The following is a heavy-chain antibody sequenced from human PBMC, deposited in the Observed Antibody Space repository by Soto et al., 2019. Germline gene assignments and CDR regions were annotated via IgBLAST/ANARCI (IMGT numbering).Heavy chain of an antibody. CDR3: VKDESINWYSGHFRH. V-gene: IGHV1-2*02. D-gene: IGHD6-13*01. CDR1: GFTFTGHY. Sequence: ASVKVSCKASGFTFTGHYIHWVRQAPGQGLEWMGWINPNSGGTSYAQKFQGRFAISRDNAKNSLHLQMNSLRAEDTAFYYCVKDESINWYSGHFRHWGQGTLVTVSS. CDR2: INPNSGGT. J-gene: IGHJ1*01.